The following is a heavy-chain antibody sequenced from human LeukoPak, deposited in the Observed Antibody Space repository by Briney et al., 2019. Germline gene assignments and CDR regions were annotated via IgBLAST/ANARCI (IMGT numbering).Heavy chain of an antibody. J-gene: IGHJ4*02. CDR3: AKEPGFSSGWPFDY. CDR2: ISGSGGST. D-gene: IGHD6-19*01. V-gene: IGHV3-23*01. CDR1: GFTFSDYA. Sequence: AGGSLRLSRAASGFTFSDYAMSWVRQAPGKGLEWVSTISGSGGSTYYADSVKGRFTISRDNSKNTLYVQMNSLRVEDTAIYYCAKEPGFSSGWPFDYWGQGTLVTVSS.